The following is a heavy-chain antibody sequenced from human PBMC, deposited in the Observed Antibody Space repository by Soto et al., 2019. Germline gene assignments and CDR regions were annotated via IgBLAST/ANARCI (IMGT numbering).Heavy chain of an antibody. CDR1: GFTFSSYW. V-gene: IGHV3-74*01. J-gene: IGHJ6*02. Sequence: GGSLRLSCAASGFTFSSYWMNWVRQAPGKGLVWVSRISSDGSSTTYADSVKGRFTISRDNAKNTLYLQMNSLRAEDTAVYYCARDSAPDIVATIGYYYYYGMDVWGQGTTVTVSS. CDR2: ISSDGSST. CDR3: ARDSAPDIVATIGYYYYYGMDV. D-gene: IGHD5-12*01.